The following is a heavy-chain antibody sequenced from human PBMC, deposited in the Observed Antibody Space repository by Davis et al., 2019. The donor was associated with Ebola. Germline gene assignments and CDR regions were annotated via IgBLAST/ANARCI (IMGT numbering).Heavy chain of an antibody. CDR2: IYHSGST. Sequence: PSETLSLTCPVSAGSFHNYYWGWIRQPPGKGLEWIGSIYHSGSTQYNPALQSRLTISVDTTKNEFSLKLTSVTAADTAVYFCAREKGSSWYRDWFDPWGHGTLVTVPS. D-gene: IGHD6-13*01. V-gene: IGHV4-39*01. J-gene: IGHJ5*02. CDR1: AGSFHNYY. CDR3: AREKGSSWYRDWFDP.